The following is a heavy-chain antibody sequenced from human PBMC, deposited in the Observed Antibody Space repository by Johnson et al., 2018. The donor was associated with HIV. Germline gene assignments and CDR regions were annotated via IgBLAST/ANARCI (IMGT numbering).Heavy chain of an antibody. CDR2: ISYDGSNK. CDR1: GFTFSSYA. D-gene: IGHD1-26*01. J-gene: IGHJ3*02. Sequence: QVQLVESGGGVVQPGRSLRLSCAASGFTFSSYAMHWVRQAPGKGLEWVSVISYDGSNKYYADSVKRRFAISRDNSKNTLYLQMNSLRAEDTAVYYCAKWSIVGATFSDAFDIWGQGTMVTVSS. V-gene: IGHV3-30*09. CDR3: AKWSIVGATFSDAFDI.